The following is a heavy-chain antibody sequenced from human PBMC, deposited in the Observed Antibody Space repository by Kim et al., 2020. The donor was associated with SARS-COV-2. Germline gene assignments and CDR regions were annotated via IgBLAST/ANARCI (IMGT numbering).Heavy chain of an antibody. V-gene: IGHV3-7*04. J-gene: IGHJ6*02. Sequence: GRLTISRDNAKNSLYLQMNSLRAEDTAVYYCAGFLRAGTTVIGYYYGMDVWGQGTTVTVSS. CDR3: AGFLRAGTTVIGYYYGMDV. D-gene: IGHD4-4*01.